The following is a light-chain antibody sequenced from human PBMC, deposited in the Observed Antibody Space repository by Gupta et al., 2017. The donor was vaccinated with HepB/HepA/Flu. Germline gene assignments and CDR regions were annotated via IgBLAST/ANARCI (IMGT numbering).Light chain of an antibody. Sequence: QSALTQPASVSGSPGQSITSSCTGTSSDVGGYNYVSWYQQPTGKAPKLMIYDVSNRPSGVSNRFSGSKSGNTASLTIPGRQAEDDADYYCSSYTSSSTVVFGGGTKLTVL. CDR2: DVS. J-gene: IGLJ2*01. V-gene: IGLV2-14*01. CDR1: SSDVGGYNY. CDR3: SSYTSSSTVV.